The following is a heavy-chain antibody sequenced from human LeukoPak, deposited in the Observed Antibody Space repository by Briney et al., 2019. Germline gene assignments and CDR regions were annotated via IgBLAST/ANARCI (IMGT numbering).Heavy chain of an antibody. Sequence: ASVKVSCKASGYTFTSYGISWVRQAPGQGLEWMGWVSAYNGNTNYAQKLQGRVTTTTDTSTSTAYMELRSLGSDDTAVYYCARVVPARRVALDPWGQGTLVTVSS. CDR3: ARVVPARRVALDP. CDR2: VSAYNGNT. CDR1: GYTFTSYG. J-gene: IGHJ5*02. D-gene: IGHD6-6*01. V-gene: IGHV1-18*01.